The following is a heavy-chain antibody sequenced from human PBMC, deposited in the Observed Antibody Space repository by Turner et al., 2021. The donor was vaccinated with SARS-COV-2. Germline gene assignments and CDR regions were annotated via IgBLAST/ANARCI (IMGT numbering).Heavy chain of an antibody. CDR3: ARDHIGVYYAMDV. J-gene: IGHJ6*02. CDR2: INSDGSST. CDR1: GFPFSSYW. D-gene: IGHD3-10*01. Sequence: EVQLVESGGGLVEPGGSLRLSCSASGFPFSSYWMHWVRQAPGKGLVWVSRINSDGSSTSYADSVKGRFTISRDNAKNTLYLQMNSLRAEDTAVYYCARDHIGVYYAMDVWGQGTTVTVSS. V-gene: IGHV3-74*01.